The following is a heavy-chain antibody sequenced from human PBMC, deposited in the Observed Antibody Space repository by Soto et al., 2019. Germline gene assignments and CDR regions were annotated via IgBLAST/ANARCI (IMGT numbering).Heavy chain of an antibody. Sequence: PSETLSLTCTVSGGSISSYYWSWIRQPPGKGLEWIGYIYYSGSTNYNPSLKSRVTISVDTSKNQFSLKLSSVTAADTAVYYCARLRCSGGSCYHYYYYYMDVWGKGTTVTVSS. CDR1: GGSISSYY. V-gene: IGHV4-59*08. CDR3: ARLRCSGGSCYHYYYYYMDV. D-gene: IGHD2-15*01. J-gene: IGHJ6*03. CDR2: IYYSGST.